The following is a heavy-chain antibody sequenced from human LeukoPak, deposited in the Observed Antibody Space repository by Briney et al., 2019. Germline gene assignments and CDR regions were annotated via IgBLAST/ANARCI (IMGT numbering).Heavy chain of an antibody. Sequence: PGGSLRLSCAASGFTFSSYAMPWVRQAPGKGLEWVAVISYDGSNKHYADSVKGRFTISRDNSKNTLYLQMNSLRAEDTAVYYCARDMGPYSSGWYRAYYYYGMDVWGQGTTVTVSS. V-gene: IGHV3-30-3*01. D-gene: IGHD6-19*01. J-gene: IGHJ6*02. CDR3: ARDMGPYSSGWYRAYYYYGMDV. CDR2: ISYDGSNK. CDR1: GFTFSSYA.